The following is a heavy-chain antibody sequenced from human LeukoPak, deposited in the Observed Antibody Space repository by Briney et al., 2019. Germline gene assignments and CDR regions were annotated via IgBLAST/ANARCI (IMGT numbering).Heavy chain of an antibody. CDR1: GGSISSRNW. CDR2: ISHGGST. Sequence: SETLSLTCAVSGGSISSRNWWNWVRQPPGKGLDWIGEISHGGSTKYNPSLKNRVTISKDNSKNEFSLKLNSVTAADAAVYYCARSAGWWSLDYWGQGALVTVSA. CDR3: ARSAGWWSLDY. V-gene: IGHV4-4*02. J-gene: IGHJ4*02. D-gene: IGHD2-8*02.